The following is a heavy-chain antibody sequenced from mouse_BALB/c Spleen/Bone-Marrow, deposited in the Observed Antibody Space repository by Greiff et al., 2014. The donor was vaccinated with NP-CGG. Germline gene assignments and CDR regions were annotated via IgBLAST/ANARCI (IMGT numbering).Heavy chain of an antibody. CDR3: ARHEGGEMGFDY. V-gene: IGHV1-62-2*01. Sequence: GWFYPGSGSIKYNEKFKDKATLTADKSSNTVYMELIRLTSEDSAVYFCARHEGGEMGFDYWGQGTPLTVSS. J-gene: IGHJ2*01. CDR2: FYPGSGSI. D-gene: IGHD2-3*01.